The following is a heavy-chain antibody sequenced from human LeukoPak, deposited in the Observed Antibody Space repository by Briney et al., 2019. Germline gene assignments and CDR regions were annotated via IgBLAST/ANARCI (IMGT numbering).Heavy chain of an antibody. D-gene: IGHD4-17*01. J-gene: IGHJ4*02. CDR3: AKAAASDTVTTLGVDY. V-gene: IGHV3-23*01. CDR1: GFTFSSYA. Sequence: PGGSLRLSCAASGFTFSSYAMSWVRQAPGKGLEWVSAISGSGSSTYYADSVKGRFTISRDNSKNTLYLHMNSLRAEDTAIYHCAKAAASDTVTTLGVDYWGQGTLVTVSS. CDR2: ISGSGSST.